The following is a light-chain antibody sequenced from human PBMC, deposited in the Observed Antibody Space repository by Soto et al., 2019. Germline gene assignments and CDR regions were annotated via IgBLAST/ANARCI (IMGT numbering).Light chain of an antibody. J-gene: IGLJ1*01. CDR3: FSFTTNRTHV. CDR2: EVN. V-gene: IGLV2-14*01. Sequence: QSALTQPASMSGSPGQPITISCTGTSSDIGAYDYVSWFQQHPVKAPRLMTSEVNNRPSGVSNRFSASKSGNTAYLTISGLQVEDEAEYFCFSFTTNRTHVFRGGTKVTV. CDR1: SSDIGAYDY.